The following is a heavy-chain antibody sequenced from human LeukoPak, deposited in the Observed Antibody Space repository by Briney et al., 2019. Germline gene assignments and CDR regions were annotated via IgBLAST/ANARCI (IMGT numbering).Heavy chain of an antibody. Sequence: PGGSLRLSCAASGFTFSSYEMNWVRQAPGKGLEWVSYISSSGSTIYYADSVKGRFTISRDNAKNSLYLQMNSLRAEDTAVYYCARSGYSSSWYMFWGQGSLVTVSS. CDR3: ARSGYSSSWYMF. V-gene: IGHV3-48*03. CDR2: ISSSGSTI. CDR1: GFTFSSYE. D-gene: IGHD6-13*01. J-gene: IGHJ4*02.